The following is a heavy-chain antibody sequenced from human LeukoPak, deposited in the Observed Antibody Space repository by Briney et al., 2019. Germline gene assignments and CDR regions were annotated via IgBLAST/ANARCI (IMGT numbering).Heavy chain of an antibody. V-gene: IGHV3-9*01. D-gene: IGHD5-24*01. Sequence: GGSLRLSCAASGFTFDDYAMHWVRQAPGKGLEWVSGISWNSGSIGYADSVKGRFTISRDNAKNSPYLQMNSLRAEDTALYYCAKDELPIPGGWFDPWGQGTLVTVSS. CDR3: AKDELPIPGGWFDP. CDR2: ISWNSGSI. J-gene: IGHJ5*02. CDR1: GFTFDDYA.